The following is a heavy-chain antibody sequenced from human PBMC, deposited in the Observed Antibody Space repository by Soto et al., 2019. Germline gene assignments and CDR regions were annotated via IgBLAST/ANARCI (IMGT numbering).Heavy chain of an antibody. Sequence: QLQLQESGSGLVKPSQTLSLTCAVSGGSISSGGYSWSWIRQPPGKGLEYIGYIYHSGSTYYNPSLKSRVTISVDRSKNQFSLKLSSVTATDTAVYYCARVRSGWGIDYWGQGTLVTVSS. V-gene: IGHV4-30-2*01. J-gene: IGHJ4*02. CDR1: GGSISSGGYS. D-gene: IGHD6-19*01. CDR2: IYHSGST. CDR3: ARVRSGWGIDY.